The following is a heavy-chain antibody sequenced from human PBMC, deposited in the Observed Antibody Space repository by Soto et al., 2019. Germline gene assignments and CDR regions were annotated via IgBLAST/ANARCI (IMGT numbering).Heavy chain of an antibody. J-gene: IGHJ5*02. V-gene: IGHV4-31*03. CDR2: IYYSGST. CDR3: ARIIASAGTNWFDP. D-gene: IGHD6-13*01. Sequence: PSETLSLTCTVSGGSISSGGFYWSWIRQHPGKGLEWIGHIYYSGSTYYNPSLKSRVTISVDTSKNHFSMNLSSLTAADTAVYYCARIIASAGTNWFDPWXQGTLVTVSS. CDR1: GGSISSGGFY.